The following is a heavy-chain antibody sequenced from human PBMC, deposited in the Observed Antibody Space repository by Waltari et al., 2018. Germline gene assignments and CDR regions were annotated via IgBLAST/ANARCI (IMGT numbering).Heavy chain of an antibody. CDR1: GGSIRSHY. D-gene: IGHD6-13*01. CDR2: IHDSGTT. V-gene: IGHV4-59*11. J-gene: IGHJ2*01. Sequence: QVQLQESGPGLVKPSETLSLTCIVSGGSIRSHYWSWIRQPPGKGLEWIAYIHDSGTTAYNPSLKSRVTISIDTSKNQFSLKLTSVTAADTAVYFCARGLRRAAAGPGWYFDLWGRGTLVTVSS. CDR3: ARGLRRAAAGPGWYFDL.